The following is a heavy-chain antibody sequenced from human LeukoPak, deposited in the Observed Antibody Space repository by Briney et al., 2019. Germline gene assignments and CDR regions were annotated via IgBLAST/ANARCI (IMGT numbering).Heavy chain of an antibody. D-gene: IGHD1-26*01. V-gene: IGHV3-7*01. CDR1: GFTFSSYW. Sequence: GGSLRLSCAASGFTFSSYWMSWVRQAPGKGLEWVANIKQDGSEKYYVDSVKGRFTISRDNAKNSLYLQMNSLRAEDTAVYHCASSGSYWILFDYWGQGTLVTVSS. J-gene: IGHJ4*02. CDR3: ASSGSYWILFDY. CDR2: IKQDGSEK.